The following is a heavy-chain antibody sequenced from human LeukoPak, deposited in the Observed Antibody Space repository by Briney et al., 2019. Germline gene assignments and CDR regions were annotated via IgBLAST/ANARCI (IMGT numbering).Heavy chain of an antibody. V-gene: IGHV3-21*04. D-gene: IGHD3-22*01. CDR1: GFTFSSYS. Sequence: PGGSLRLSCAASGFTFSSYSMNWVRQAPGKGLEWVSSISSSSSYIYYADSVKGRFTISRDNAKNSLYLQMNSLRGEDTAVYFCAKRDYYDSSGYAPLFDYWGQGTLVTVSP. CDR2: ISSSSSYI. J-gene: IGHJ4*02. CDR3: AKRDYYDSSGYAPLFDY.